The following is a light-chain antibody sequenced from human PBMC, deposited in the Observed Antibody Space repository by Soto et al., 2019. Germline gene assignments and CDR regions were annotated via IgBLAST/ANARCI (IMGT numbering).Light chain of an antibody. CDR2: VNSDGSH. Sequence: QSVLTQSPSASASLGASVKLTCSLSSGHSSYAIAWHQQQPQKGPRYLMKVNSDGSHSKGDGIPDRFSGSSSGAERYLTISRLQSEDEADYYCQTWGTGIQGVFGGGTKLTVL. CDR3: QTWGTGIQGV. J-gene: IGLJ2*01. V-gene: IGLV4-69*01. CDR1: SGHSSYA.